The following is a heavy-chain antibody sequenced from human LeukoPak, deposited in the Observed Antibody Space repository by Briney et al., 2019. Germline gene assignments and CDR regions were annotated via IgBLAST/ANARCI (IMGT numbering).Heavy chain of an antibody. D-gene: IGHD2-2*01. V-gene: IGHV3-66*02. Sequence: GGSLRLSCAASGFTVSSNYMSWVRQAPGKGLEWVSVIYSGGSTYYADSVKGRFTISRDNSKNTLYLQMNSLRAEDTAVYYCARAGSTASDDAAFDIWGQGTMVTVSS. CDR2: IYSGGST. J-gene: IGHJ3*02. CDR3: ARAGSTASDDAAFDI. CDR1: GFTVSSNY.